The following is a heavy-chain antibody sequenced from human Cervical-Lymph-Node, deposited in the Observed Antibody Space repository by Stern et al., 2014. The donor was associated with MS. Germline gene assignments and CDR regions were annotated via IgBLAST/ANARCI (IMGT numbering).Heavy chain of an antibody. Sequence: VQLVQSGAEVTKPGSSVKVSCKASGGTFSKFPSSWVRQAPGQGLEWLVWIFPVFGTPTYAQEFRGRVTITADVSTSTVYMELSSLRSDDTAVYYCALSSETSDRWYSLGYDLWGQGTLVTVSS. J-gene: IGHJ5*02. CDR3: ALSSETSDRWYSLGYDL. V-gene: IGHV1-69*01. D-gene: IGHD6-13*01. CDR2: IFPVFGTP. CDR1: GGTFSKFP.